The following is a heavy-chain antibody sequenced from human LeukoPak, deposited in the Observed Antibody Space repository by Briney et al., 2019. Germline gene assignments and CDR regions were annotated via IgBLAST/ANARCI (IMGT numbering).Heavy chain of an antibody. D-gene: IGHD3-3*01. CDR1: GGSISSYY. CDR3: ARGSGGYYDFWTKARGYYFDY. V-gene: IGHV4-59*01. CDR2: IYYSGST. J-gene: IGHJ4*02. Sequence: SETLSLTCTVSGGSISSYYWSWIRQPPGKGLEWIGYIYYSGSTNYNPSPKSRVTISVDTSKNQFSLKLSSVTAADTAVYYCARGSGGYYDFWTKARGYYFDYWGQRTLVTVSS.